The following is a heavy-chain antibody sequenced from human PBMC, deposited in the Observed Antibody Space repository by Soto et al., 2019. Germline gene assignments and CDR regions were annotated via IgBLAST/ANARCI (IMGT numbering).Heavy chain of an antibody. J-gene: IGHJ6*02. D-gene: IGHD6-13*01. CDR2: IYYSGST. CDR3: ARVGIAAAGTPYYYGMDV. V-gene: IGHV4-61*01. Sequence: PSETLSLTCTVSGGSVSSGSYYWSWTRQPPGKGLEWIGYIYYSGSTNYNPSLKSRVTISVDTSKNQFSLKLSSVTAADTAVYYCARVGIAAAGTPYYYGMDVWGQGTTVTVSS. CDR1: GGSVSSGSYY.